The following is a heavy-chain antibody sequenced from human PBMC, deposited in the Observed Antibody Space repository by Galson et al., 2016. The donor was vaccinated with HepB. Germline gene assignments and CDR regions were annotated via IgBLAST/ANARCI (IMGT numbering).Heavy chain of an antibody. CDR3: ARDVQFRFDY. Sequence: SVKVSCKASGYRFPTYGISWVRQAPGQGLEGVGWISANSGNTIYAQKFQDRVTMTRDTSASTVYTDLRSLRSDDTAVYYCARDVQFRFDYWGQGTLVTVSS. J-gene: IGHJ4*02. CDR2: ISANSGNT. CDR1: GYRFPTYG. D-gene: IGHD4-11*01. V-gene: IGHV1-18*04.